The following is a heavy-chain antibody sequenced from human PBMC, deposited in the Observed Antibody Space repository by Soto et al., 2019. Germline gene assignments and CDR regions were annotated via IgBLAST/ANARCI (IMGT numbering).Heavy chain of an antibody. D-gene: IGHD3-3*01. J-gene: IGHJ6*03. Sequence: EVQLVESGGGLVKPGGSLRLSCAASGFTFSNAWMSWVRQAPGKGLEWVGRIKSKTDGGTTDYAAPVKGRFTISRDDSKNTLYLQMNSLKTEDTAVYYCTTDPYYDFWSGYYSMDVWGKGTTVTVSS. CDR3: TTDPYYDFWSGYYSMDV. CDR2: IKSKTDGGTT. CDR1: GFTFSNAW. V-gene: IGHV3-15*01.